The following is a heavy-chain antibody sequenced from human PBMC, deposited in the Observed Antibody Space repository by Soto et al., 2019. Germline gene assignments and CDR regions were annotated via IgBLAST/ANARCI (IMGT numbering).Heavy chain of an antibody. CDR3: AHRVLRTVFGLVTTTAIYFDF. D-gene: IGHD3-3*01. CDR1: GFSLTTSGVG. V-gene: IGHV2-5*02. CDR2: IYWDDDK. Sequence: QLTLNEPGPTPVKPRQTLTLTCTFSGFSLTTSGVGVGWIRQSPGKAPEWLALIYWDDDKRYSPSLKSRLTITKDTSKNQVVLTMADLDPADTATYYCAHRVLRTVFGLVTTTAIYFDFWGQGTPVAVSS. J-gene: IGHJ4*02.